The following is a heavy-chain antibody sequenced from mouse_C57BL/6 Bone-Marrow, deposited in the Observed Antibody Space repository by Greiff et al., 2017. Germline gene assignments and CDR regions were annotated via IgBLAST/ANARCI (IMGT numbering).Heavy chain of an antibody. CDR1: GYTFTSYW. CDR3: TSRYGNYEAWFAY. D-gene: IGHD2-10*02. V-gene: IGHV1-5*01. CDR2: IYPGNSDT. J-gene: IGHJ3*01. Sequence: EVKLVESGTVLARPGASVKMSCKTSGYTFTSYWMHWVKPRPGQGLEWIGAIYPGNSDTSYNQKFKGKAKLTAVTSASTAYMELSSLTNEDSAVYYCTSRYGNYEAWFAYWGQGTLVTVSA.